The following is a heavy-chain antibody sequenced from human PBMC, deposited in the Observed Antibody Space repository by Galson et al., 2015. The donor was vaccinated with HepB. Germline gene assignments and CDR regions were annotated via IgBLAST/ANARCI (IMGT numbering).Heavy chain of an antibody. J-gene: IGHJ2*01. D-gene: IGHD2-8*01. CDR3: ARSGLMMSGRYFDL. CDR1: GFTFSSYG. CDR2: IWYDGSNK. Sequence: SLRLSCAASGFTFSSYGMHWVRQAPGKGLEWVAVIWYDGSNKYYADSVKGRFTISRDNSRNTLYLQMNSLRAEDTAVYYCARSGLMMSGRYFDLWGRGTLVTVSS. V-gene: IGHV3-33*01.